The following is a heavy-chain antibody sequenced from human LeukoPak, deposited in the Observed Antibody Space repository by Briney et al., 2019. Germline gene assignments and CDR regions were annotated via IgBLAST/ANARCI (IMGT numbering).Heavy chain of an antibody. V-gene: IGHV3-74*01. D-gene: IGHD6-13*01. CDR1: GFTFTSYW. CDR3: ARVTSRTPAAGIDY. J-gene: IGHJ4*02. Sequence: GGSLRLSCAASGFTFTSYWMHWVRQVPGKGLVWVSRINSDGRGTTYADSVKGRFTISRDNAKNTLYLQMNSLRAEDTAVYHCARVTSRTPAAGIDYWGQGTLVTVSS. CDR2: INSDGRGT.